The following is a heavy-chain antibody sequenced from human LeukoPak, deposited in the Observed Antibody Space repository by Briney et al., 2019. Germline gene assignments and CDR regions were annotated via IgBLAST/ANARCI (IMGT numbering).Heavy chain of an antibody. Sequence: SETLSLTCAVYGGSFSGYYWSWIRQPPGKGLEWIGEINHSGSTNYNPSLKSRVTISVDTSKNQFSLKLSSVTAADTAVYYCARGVSGHITIFPRWFDPWGQGTLVTVSS. CDR1: GGSFSGYY. CDR3: ARGVSGHITIFPRWFDP. CDR2: INHSGST. J-gene: IGHJ5*02. D-gene: IGHD3-9*01. V-gene: IGHV4-34*01.